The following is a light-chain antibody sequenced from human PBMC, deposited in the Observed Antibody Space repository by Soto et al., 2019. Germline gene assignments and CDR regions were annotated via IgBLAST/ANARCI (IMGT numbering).Light chain of an antibody. CDR2: AAS. CDR3: QQYGTLPWT. J-gene: IGKJ1*01. Sequence: EIVLTQSPGTLSVSPGERATLSCRASQSVSSRFLAWYQQKPGQTPRLVISAASSRATGVPDRFTGSVSGTDFTLTIIRLEPEDFAVYYCQQYGTLPWTFGQGTKVEIK. V-gene: IGKV3-20*01. CDR1: QSVSSRF.